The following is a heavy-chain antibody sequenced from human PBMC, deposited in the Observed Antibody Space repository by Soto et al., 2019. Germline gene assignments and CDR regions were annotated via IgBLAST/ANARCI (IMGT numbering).Heavy chain of an antibody. J-gene: IGHJ4*02. Sequence: GASVEVSCKASGYTFTSYAMHWVRQAPGQRLEWMGWINAGNGNTKYSQKFQGRVTITRDTSASTAYMELSSLRSEDTAVYYCARGEFLSYDDYWGQGTLVTVSS. CDR2: INAGNGNT. CDR3: ARGEFLSYDDY. V-gene: IGHV1-3*01. CDR1: GYTFTSYA. D-gene: IGHD3-16*01.